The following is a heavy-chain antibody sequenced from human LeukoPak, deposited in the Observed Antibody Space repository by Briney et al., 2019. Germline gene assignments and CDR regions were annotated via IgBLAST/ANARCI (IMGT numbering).Heavy chain of an antibody. CDR1: GDSISSTKW. D-gene: IGHD6-19*01. V-gene: IGHV4-4*02. Sequence: PSGTLSLTCAVSGDSISSTKWWSWVRQTPGKGLEWSGEIYQSGSTNYNPSLKSRVTISVDKSKKQFSLKVSSVTVADTAVYYCASTYSSGWRYFDYWGQGTLVTVSS. CDR3: ASTYSSGWRYFDY. CDR2: IYQSGST. J-gene: IGHJ4*02.